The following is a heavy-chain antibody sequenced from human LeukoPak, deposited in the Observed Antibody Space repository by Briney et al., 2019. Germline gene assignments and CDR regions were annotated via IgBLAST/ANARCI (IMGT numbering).Heavy chain of an antibody. CDR2: FYYSGST. V-gene: IGHV4-61*01. D-gene: IGHD3-3*01. CDR1: GYSITSGYY. J-gene: IGHJ6*03. CDR3: ARVTGRNYDFWSGPADYYYMDV. Sequence: QASETLSLTCTVSGYSITSGYYWGWIRQPPGKGLEWIGFFYYSGSTNYNPSLKSRVTISIDTSKNQFSLKLSSVTAADTAVYYCARVTGRNYDFWSGPADYYYMDVWGKGTTVTVSS.